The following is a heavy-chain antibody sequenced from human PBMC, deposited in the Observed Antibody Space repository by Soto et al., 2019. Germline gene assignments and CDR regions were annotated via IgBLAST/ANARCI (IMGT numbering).Heavy chain of an antibody. CDR3: ARVAVSGTRFDY. CDR1: GGSISSGDYY. CDR2: IYYSGST. V-gene: IGHV4-30-4*01. Sequence: PSETLSLTCTVSGGSISSGDYYWSWIRQPPGKGLEWIGYIYYSGSTNYNPSLKSRVTISVDKSKNQFSLKLSSVTAADTAVYFCARVAVSGTRFDYWGQGTLVTVSS. D-gene: IGHD6-19*01. J-gene: IGHJ4*02.